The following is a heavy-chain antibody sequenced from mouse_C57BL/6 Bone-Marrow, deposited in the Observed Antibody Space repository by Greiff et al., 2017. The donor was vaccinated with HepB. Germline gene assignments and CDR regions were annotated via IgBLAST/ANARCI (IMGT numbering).Heavy chain of an antibody. CDR2: IYPRSGNT. Sequence: QVQLQQSGAELARPGASVKLSCKASGYTFTSYGISWVKQRTGQGLEWIGEIYPRSGNTYYNEKFKGKATLTADKSSSTAYMKLRSLTSEDSAVYFCARYYYGSSYGGWGQGTTLTVSS. CDR1: GYTFTSYG. V-gene: IGHV1-81*01. D-gene: IGHD1-1*01. J-gene: IGHJ2*01. CDR3: ARYYYGSSYGG.